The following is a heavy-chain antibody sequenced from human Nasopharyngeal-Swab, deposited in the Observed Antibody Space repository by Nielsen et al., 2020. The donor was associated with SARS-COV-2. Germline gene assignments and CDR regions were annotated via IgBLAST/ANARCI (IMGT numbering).Heavy chain of an antibody. D-gene: IGHD1-26*01. CDR1: GFTVSSNY. J-gene: IGHJ6*02. V-gene: IGHV3-48*02. Sequence: GESLKISCAASGFTVSSNYMTWVRQAPGKGLEWVSYISSSSSTIYYADSVKGRFTISRDNAKNSLYLQMNSLRDEDTAVYYCARDLGWELLYYYGMDVWGQGTTVTVSS. CDR3: ARDLGWELLYYYGMDV. CDR2: ISSSSSTI.